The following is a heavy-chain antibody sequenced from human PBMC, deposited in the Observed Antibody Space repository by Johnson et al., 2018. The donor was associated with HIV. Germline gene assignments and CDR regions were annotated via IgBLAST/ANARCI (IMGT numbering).Heavy chain of an antibody. Sequence: VQLVESGGGLVQPGGSLRLSCAASGFTFSSYSMNWVRQAPGKGLEWVSYISSSSSTIYYADSVKGRFTISRDNAKNSLYLQMNSLRAEDTAVYYCARDPLAPELPNACDIWGQGTMVTVSS. J-gene: IGHJ3*02. CDR3: ARDPLAPELPNACDI. D-gene: IGHD1-7*01. CDR1: GFTFSSYS. CDR2: ISSSSSTI. V-gene: IGHV3-48*04.